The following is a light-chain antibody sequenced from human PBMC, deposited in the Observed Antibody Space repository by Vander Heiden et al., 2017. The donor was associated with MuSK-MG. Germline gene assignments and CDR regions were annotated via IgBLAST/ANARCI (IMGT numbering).Light chain of an antibody. Sequence: SSELTQDPAVSVALGQTVRITCQGDSLRNYYESWYQQKPGQAPVLVIYGKNNRPSGIPDRFSGSSSGNTASLTITGAQAEDEAAYYCNSRDSSGNHLVFGGGTKLTVL. CDR3: NSRDSSGNHLV. J-gene: IGLJ3*02. CDR1: SLRNYY. CDR2: GKN. V-gene: IGLV3-19*01.